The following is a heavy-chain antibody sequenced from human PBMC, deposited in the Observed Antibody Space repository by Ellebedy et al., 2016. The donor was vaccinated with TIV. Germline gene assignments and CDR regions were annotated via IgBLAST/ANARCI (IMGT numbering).Heavy chain of an antibody. CDR1: GFTFSSYA. J-gene: IGHJ3*02. Sequence: GESLKISCVASGFTFSSYAMSWVRQAPGKGLEWVSAISGSGGSTYYADSVKGRFTISRDNSKNTLYLQMNSLRAEDTAVYYCAKVIAVAGPHDAFDIWGQGTMVTVSS. CDR3: AKVIAVAGPHDAFDI. CDR2: ISGSGGST. V-gene: IGHV3-23*01. D-gene: IGHD6-19*01.